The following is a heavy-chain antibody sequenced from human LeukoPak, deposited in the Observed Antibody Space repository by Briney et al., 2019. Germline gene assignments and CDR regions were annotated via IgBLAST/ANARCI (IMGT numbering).Heavy chain of an antibody. CDR3: VRYYYDSSGYYYPGYYYYYYMDV. J-gene: IGHJ6*03. CDR2: IKQDGSEK. V-gene: IGHV3-7*01. Sequence: GGSLRLSCAASGFTFSSYWMSWVRQAPGKGLEWVANIKQDGSEKYYVDSVKGRFTISRDNAKNSLYLQMNSLRAEDTAVYYCVRYYYDSSGYYYPGYYYYYYMDVWGKGTTVTVSS. CDR1: GFTFSSYW. D-gene: IGHD3-22*01.